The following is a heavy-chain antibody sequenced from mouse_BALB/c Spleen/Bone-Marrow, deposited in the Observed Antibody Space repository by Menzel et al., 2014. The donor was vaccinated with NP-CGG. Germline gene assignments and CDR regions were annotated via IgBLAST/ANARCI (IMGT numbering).Heavy chain of an antibody. Sequence: EVKVVESGGGLVQPGDSLRLSCATSGFTFSDFYMAWVRQPPGKRLEWIAASRNKAKYYTTEYSASVKGRFIVSRDTSQSVLYLQMNALRAEDTAIYYCARDVGYGNYFVYWGQGTLVTVSA. CDR3: ARDVGYGNYFVY. CDR1: GFTFSDFY. CDR2: SRNKAKYYTT. J-gene: IGHJ3*01. D-gene: IGHD2-10*02. V-gene: IGHV7-1*02.